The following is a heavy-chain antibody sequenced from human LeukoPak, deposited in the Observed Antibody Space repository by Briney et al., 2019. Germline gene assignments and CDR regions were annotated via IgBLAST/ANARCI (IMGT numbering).Heavy chain of an antibody. CDR2: IYYSGST. Sequence: PSETLSLTCTVSGGSISSSSYYWGWIRQPPGKGLEWIGSIYYSGSTYYNPSLKSRVTISVDTSKNQFSLKLSSVTAADTAVYYCASQSFWSGYYTDFGAFDIWGQGTMVTVSS. J-gene: IGHJ3*02. CDR3: ASQSFWSGYYTDFGAFDI. D-gene: IGHD3-3*01. V-gene: IGHV4-39*01. CDR1: GGSISSSSYY.